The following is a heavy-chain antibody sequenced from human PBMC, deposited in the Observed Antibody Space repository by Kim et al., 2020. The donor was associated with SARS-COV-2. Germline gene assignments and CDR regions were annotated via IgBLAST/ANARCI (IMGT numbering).Heavy chain of an antibody. Sequence: GGSLRLSCAASGFTFSSYAMHWVRQAPGKGLEWVAVISYDGSNKYYADSVKGRFTISRDNSKNTLYLQMNSLRAEDTAVYYCARDLQPRWELPGVYWGQGTLVTVSS. CDR2: ISYDGSNK. D-gene: IGHD1-26*01. CDR1: GFTFSSYA. V-gene: IGHV3-30-3*01. CDR3: ARDLQPRWELPGVY. J-gene: IGHJ4*02.